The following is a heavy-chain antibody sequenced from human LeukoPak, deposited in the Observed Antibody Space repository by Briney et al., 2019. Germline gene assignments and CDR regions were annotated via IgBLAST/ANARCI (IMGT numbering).Heavy chain of an antibody. D-gene: IGHD6-13*01. CDR2: IKQDGSEK. J-gene: IGHJ5*02. V-gene: IGHV3-7*01. CDR3: AREVYSSSAGWFDP. Sequence: GSLRLSCAASGFTFSSYWMSWVRQAPGKGLEWVANIKQDGSEKYYVDSVKGRFTISRDNAKNSLYLQMNSLRAEDTAVYYCAREVYSSSAGWFDPWGQGTLVTVSS. CDR1: GFTFSSYW.